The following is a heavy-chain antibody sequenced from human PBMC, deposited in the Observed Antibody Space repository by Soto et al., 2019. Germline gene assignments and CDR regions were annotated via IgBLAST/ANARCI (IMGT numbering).Heavy chain of an antibody. J-gene: IGHJ6*02. V-gene: IGHV1-2*02. Sequence: ASVKVSCKASGYTFTGYYKHWVRQAPGQGLEWMGWINPNSGGTNYAQKFQGRVTITADESTSTAYMELSSLRSEDTAVYYCARERLDRVWGSYRYTGYYGMDVWGQGTTVTVSS. D-gene: IGHD3-16*02. CDR2: INPNSGGT. CDR3: ARERLDRVWGSYRYTGYYGMDV. CDR1: GYTFTGYY.